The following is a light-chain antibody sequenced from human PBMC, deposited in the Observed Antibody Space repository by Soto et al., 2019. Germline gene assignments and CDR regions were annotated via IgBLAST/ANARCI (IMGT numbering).Light chain of an antibody. CDR2: DAS. V-gene: IGKV1-33*01. CDR3: QHCDYLPI. CDR1: QDITSF. Sequence: IQMTQSPSSLSASVGDRVTITCQATQDITSFLNWYQHKPGRAPKLLIYDASILEAGVPTRFSGSGSGTHFTFTISSLQPEDVATYYCQHCDYLPIFGPGTTVDFK. J-gene: IGKJ3*01.